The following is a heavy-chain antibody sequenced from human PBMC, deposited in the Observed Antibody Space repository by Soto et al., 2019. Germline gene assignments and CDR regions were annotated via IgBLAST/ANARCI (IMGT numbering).Heavy chain of an antibody. CDR3: ARVHCSSTRCHHHLCYVYYGMDV. J-gene: IGHJ6*04. CDR2: IIPLFGTA. Sequence: SSVKFSCQASGGTFSSYAISSVRQSPGQGLEWMGGIIPLFGTANNAQKFQGRVTITADESTSTAYMERRRLRSEDTAVDYCARVHCSSTRCHHHLCYVYYGMDVWGKRATVTV. CDR1: GGTFSSYA. V-gene: IGHV1-69*13. D-gene: IGHD2-2*01.